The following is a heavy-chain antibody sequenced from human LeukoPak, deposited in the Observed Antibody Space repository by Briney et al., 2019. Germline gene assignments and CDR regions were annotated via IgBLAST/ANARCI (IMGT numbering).Heavy chain of an antibody. V-gene: IGHV3-7*01. CDR3: ARAPSNAHFDY. J-gene: IGHJ4*02. CDR2: IKQDGSET. Sequence: GGSLRLSCAASGFSFSNYWMSWVRQAPGKGPEWVADIKQDGSETYSVDSVKGRFTISRDNAKNSVYLQMNSLRAEDTAVYYCARAPSNAHFDYWGQGTLVTVSS. D-gene: IGHD3-3*02. CDR1: GFSFSNYW.